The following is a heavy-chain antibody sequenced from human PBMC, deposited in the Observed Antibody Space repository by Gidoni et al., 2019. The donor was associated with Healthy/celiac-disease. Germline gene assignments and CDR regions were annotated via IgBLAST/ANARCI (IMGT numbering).Heavy chain of an antibody. CDR3: ARDRFRSGGDRRGWFDP. V-gene: IGHV1-69*01. J-gene: IGHJ5*02. CDR2: IIPIFGTA. Sequence: QVQLLQSGAEVKKPGSSVKVSCKASGGTFSSYAISWVRQAPGQGLEWMGGIIPIFGTANYAQKFQGRVTITADESTSTAYMELSSLRSEDTAVYYCARDRFRSGGDRRGWFDPWGQGTLVTVSS. CDR1: GGTFSSYA. D-gene: IGHD2-21*01.